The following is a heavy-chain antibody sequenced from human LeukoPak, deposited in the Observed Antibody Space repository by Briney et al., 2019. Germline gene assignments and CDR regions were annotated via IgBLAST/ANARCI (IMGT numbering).Heavy chain of an antibody. V-gene: IGHV3-53*01. D-gene: IGHD5-24*01. CDR2: IYSGGST. Sequence: GGSLRLSCAASGFTFSTYAMHWVRQAPGKGLEWVSVIYSGGSTYYADSVKGRFTISRDNSKNTLYLQMNSLRAEDTAVYYCARARRDGYNSVGFQHWGQGTLVTVSS. J-gene: IGHJ1*01. CDR3: ARARRDGYNSVGFQH. CDR1: GFTFSTYA.